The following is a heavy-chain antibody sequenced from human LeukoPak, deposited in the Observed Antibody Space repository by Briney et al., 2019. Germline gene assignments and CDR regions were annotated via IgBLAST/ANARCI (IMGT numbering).Heavy chain of an antibody. CDR1: GFTVSSNY. J-gene: IGHJ4*02. D-gene: IGHD6-13*01. CDR2: IYSGGST. Sequence: PGGSLRLSCAASGFTVSSNYMSWVRQAPGKGLEWVSVIYSGGSTYYAGSVKGRFTISRDNSKNTLYLQMNSLRAEDTAVYYCARDRGIAAAGLSGYWGQGTLVTVSS. CDR3: ARDRGIAAAGLSGY. V-gene: IGHV3-66*01.